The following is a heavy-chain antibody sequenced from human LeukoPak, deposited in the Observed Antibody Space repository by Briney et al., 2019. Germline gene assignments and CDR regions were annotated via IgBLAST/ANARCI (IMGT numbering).Heavy chain of an antibody. J-gene: IGHJ6*02. Sequence: SETLSLTCTVSGGSISSSSYYWGWIRQPPGKGLEWIGSIYYSGSTYYNPSLKSRVTISVDTSKNQFSLKLSSVTAADTAVYYCAGHGSQINWGFGHYYGMDVWGQGTTVTVSS. D-gene: IGHD7-27*01. CDR2: IYYSGST. V-gene: IGHV4-39*01. CDR1: GGSISSSSYY. CDR3: AGHGSQINWGFGHYYGMDV.